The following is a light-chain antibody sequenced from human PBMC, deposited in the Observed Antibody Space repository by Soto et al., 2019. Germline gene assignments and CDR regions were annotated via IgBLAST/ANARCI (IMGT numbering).Light chain of an antibody. CDR2: DND. CDR1: SSNIGSNT. CDR3: ATWDDSLNGYV. Sequence: QSVLTQPPSASGTPGQRVPISCSGSSSNIGSNTVSWYQQLPGTAPKLLVYDNDERPSGVPARFSGSKSGTSASLAISGLQSEDEADYYCATWDDSLNGYVFGIGTKLTVL. J-gene: IGLJ1*01. V-gene: IGLV1-44*01.